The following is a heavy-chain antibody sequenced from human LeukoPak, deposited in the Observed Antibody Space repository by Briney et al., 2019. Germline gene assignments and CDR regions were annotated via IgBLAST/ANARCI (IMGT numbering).Heavy chain of an antibody. D-gene: IGHD2-2*01. Sequence: GGSLRLSCAASGFTFTSSAMSWVSQAPGKGLEWVSVISHSGDSTYFADSVKGRFTISRDNSKNTLYLHMNSLRAEDTAVYYCAKDRSCTGSSCNVGSWGQGTMVTVSS. CDR1: GFTFTSSA. CDR3: AKDRSCTGSSCNVGS. CDR2: ISHSGDST. V-gene: IGHV3-23*01. J-gene: IGHJ3*01.